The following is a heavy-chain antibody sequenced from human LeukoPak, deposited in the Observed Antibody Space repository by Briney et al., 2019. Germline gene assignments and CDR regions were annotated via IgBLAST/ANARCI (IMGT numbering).Heavy chain of an antibody. V-gene: IGHV4-30-2*01. D-gene: IGHD3-22*01. Sequence: SQTLSLTCAVSGGSISSGGYSWSWIRQPPGTGLEWIGYIYHSGSTYNNPSLKSRVTISVDRSKNQFSLKLSSVTAADTAVYYCARFYDSSGNYFDYWGQGTLVTVSS. CDR2: IYHSGST. CDR3: ARFYDSSGNYFDY. CDR1: GGSISSGGYS. J-gene: IGHJ4*02.